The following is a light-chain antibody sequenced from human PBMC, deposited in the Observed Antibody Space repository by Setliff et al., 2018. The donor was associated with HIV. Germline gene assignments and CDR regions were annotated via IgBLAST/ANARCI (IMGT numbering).Light chain of an antibody. CDR1: QNVLSRY. V-gene: IGKV3-20*01. CDR2: GAS. CDR3: QQYGSSPLT. J-gene: IGKJ4*01. Sequence: EIVLTQSPATLSLSPGERVTLSCRASQNVLSRYLAWYQQKPGQAPRLLIYGASNRAAGIPDRFSGSGSGRFSGRGSGTDFTLTISRLQPEDFAVYYCQQYGSSPLTFGGGTKVDIK.